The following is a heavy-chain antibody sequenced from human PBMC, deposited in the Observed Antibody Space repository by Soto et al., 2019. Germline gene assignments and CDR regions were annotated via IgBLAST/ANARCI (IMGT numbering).Heavy chain of an antibody. J-gene: IGHJ4*02. CDR3: AGRSCSNGKCPFDY. D-gene: IGHD2-8*01. V-gene: IGHV3-21*01. CDR1: GFTFSTYS. CDR2: ISSGSSGK. Sequence: GESLKISCAASGFTFSTYSMSWVRQAPGKGLEWVSSISSGSSGKYYADSIKGRVTISRDNTRKSLYLQLNSLRADDTAVYYCAGRSCSNGKCPFDYWGQGTPVTVSS.